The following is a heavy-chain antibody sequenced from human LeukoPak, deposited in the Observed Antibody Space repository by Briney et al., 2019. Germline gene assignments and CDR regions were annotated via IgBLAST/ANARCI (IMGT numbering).Heavy chain of an antibody. CDR1: GFTFGDYA. D-gene: IGHD2-21*02. Sequence: PGRSLRLSCTASGFTFGDYAMSWFRQAPGKGLEWVGFIRSKAYDGTTEYAASVEGRFTISRDDSKSIAYLQMNSLETEDTAVYYCTNFCGGDCPYYFDYWGQGTLVTVSS. V-gene: IGHV3-49*03. CDR2: IRSKAYDGTT. J-gene: IGHJ4*02. CDR3: TNFCGGDCPYYFDY.